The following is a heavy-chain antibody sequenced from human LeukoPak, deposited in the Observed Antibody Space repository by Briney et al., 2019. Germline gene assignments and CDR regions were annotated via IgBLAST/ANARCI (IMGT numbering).Heavy chain of an antibody. V-gene: IGHV1-2*02. CDR1: GYTFTNYH. CDR3: ARGVYYGSGSYVFEY. Sequence: AASVKVSCKTSGYTFTNYHIQWVRQAPGQGLQWMGRINLKSGDTKFAQGFQGRVTLTRDTSIDTAYLEVTGLTSDDTAVYYCARGVYYGSGSYVFEYWGQGTQIIVSS. CDR2: INLKSGDT. J-gene: IGHJ4*02. D-gene: IGHD3-10*01.